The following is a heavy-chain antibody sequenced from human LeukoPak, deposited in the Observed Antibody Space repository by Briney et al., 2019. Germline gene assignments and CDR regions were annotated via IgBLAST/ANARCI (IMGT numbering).Heavy chain of an antibody. V-gene: IGHV3-21*04. CDR2: ISSSGNYI. D-gene: IGHD3-22*01. CDR3: TTYYDSGPSKD. J-gene: IGHJ4*02. CDR1: GFTFSSYN. Sequence: GGSLRLSCAASGFTFSSYNMNWVRQAPGKGLEWVSSISSSGNYIYYADSLKGRFTISRDNAKNSLYLQMNSLRADDTAMYYCTTYYDSGPSKDWGQGTLVTVSS.